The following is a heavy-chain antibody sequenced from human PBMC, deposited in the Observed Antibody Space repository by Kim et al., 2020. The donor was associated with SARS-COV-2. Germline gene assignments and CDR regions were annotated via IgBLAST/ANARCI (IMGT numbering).Heavy chain of an antibody. V-gene: IGHV4-61*01. D-gene: IGHD6-13*01. Sequence: SETLSLTCTVSGGSVSSGSYYWSWIRQPPGKGLEWIGYIYYSGSTNYNPSLKSRVTISVDTSKNQFSLKLSSVTAADTAVYYCASAPGYSSSWWIKAEYFQHWGQGTLVTVSS. CDR1: GGSVSSGSYY. CDR2: IYYSGST. J-gene: IGHJ1*01. CDR3: ASAPGYSSSWWIKAEYFQH.